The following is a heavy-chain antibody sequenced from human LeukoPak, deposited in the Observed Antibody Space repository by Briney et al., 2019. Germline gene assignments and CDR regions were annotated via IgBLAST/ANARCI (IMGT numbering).Heavy chain of an antibody. CDR1: GYTFTNYY. D-gene: IGHD3-16*02. Sequence: ASVKVSCKASGYTFTNYYIHWVRQAPGQGLEWMGMIIPSDGFTTYAQKFQGRLTMTRDMSTTTDYMELSSLRSEDTAVYYCARDNSVGDIAWWFDPWGQGTLVTVSS. J-gene: IGHJ5*02. CDR3: ARDNSVGDIAWWFDP. V-gene: IGHV1-46*01. CDR2: IIPSDGFT.